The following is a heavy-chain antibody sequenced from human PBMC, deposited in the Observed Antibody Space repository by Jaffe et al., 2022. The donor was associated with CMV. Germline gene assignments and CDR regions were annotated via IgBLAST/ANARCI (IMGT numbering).Heavy chain of an antibody. Sequence: QLQLQESGPGLVKPSETLSLTCTVSGGSISSSSYYWGWIRQPPGKGLEWIGSIYYSGSTYYNPSLKSRVTISVDTSKNQFSLKLSSVTAADTAVYYCARLGYGGDTGKYYYYYYGMDVWGQGTTVTVSS. CDR3: ARLGYGGDTGKYYYYYYGMDV. CDR1: GGSISSSSYY. V-gene: IGHV4-39*01. CDR2: IYYSGST. D-gene: IGHD3-16*01. J-gene: IGHJ6*02.